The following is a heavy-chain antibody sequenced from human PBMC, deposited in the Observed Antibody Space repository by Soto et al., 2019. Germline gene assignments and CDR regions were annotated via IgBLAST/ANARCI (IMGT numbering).Heavy chain of an antibody. J-gene: IGHJ4*02. Sequence: QVQLQQWGAGLLKPSETLSLTCAVYGASLSGYSWSWIRQPPGKGLEWIGELNHSGSTNSNPSLKIRGTISVDRSRNQCSLKLSAVTAADRAVYYCARVGYCSTTSCDNFDYWGQGTLVTVSS. D-gene: IGHD2-2*01. V-gene: IGHV4-34*01. CDR1: GASLSGYS. CDR2: LNHSGST. CDR3: ARVGYCSTTSCDNFDY.